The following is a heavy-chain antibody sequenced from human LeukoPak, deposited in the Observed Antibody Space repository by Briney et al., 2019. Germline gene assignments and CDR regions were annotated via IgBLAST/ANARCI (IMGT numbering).Heavy chain of an antibody. Sequence: SETLTLTCSISGDSINSGGYYWNWIRQPPGKGLEWLGYIHSGGNAYFNPSVEGRSSISLDKSQNQFFLRLTSVTAADTAVYFCARDHYDSRGDYVVEYWGQGTLVTVS. CDR3: ARDHYDSRGDYVVEY. V-gene: IGHV4-31*03. D-gene: IGHD3-22*01. CDR2: IHSGGNA. CDR1: GDSINSGGYY. J-gene: IGHJ4*02.